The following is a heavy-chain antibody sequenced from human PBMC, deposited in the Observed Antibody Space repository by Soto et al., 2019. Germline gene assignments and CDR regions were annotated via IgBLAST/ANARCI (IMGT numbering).Heavy chain of an antibody. D-gene: IGHD6-13*01. Sequence: SETLSLTCAVYGGSFSGYYWSWIRQPPGKGLEWIGEINHSGSTNYNPSLKSRVTISVDTSKNQFSLKLSSVTAADTAVYCCASLNSSSWQKRFYYYYMDVWGKGTTVTVSS. CDR1: GGSFSGYY. CDR3: ASLNSSSWQKRFYYYYMDV. CDR2: INHSGST. J-gene: IGHJ6*03. V-gene: IGHV4-34*01.